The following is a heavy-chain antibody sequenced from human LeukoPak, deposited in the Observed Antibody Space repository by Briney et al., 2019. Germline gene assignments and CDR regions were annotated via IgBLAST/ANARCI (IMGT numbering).Heavy chain of an antibody. V-gene: IGHV4-34*01. Sequence: PSETLSLTCAVYGGSFSGYYWSWIRQPPGKGLEWIGEIYHSGSTNYNPSLKSRVTISVDKSKNQFSLKLSSVTAADTAVYYCARGKRPIVGAMLDWGQGTLVTVSS. CDR2: IYHSGST. D-gene: IGHD1-26*01. J-gene: IGHJ4*02. CDR1: GGSFSGYY. CDR3: ARGKRPIVGAMLD.